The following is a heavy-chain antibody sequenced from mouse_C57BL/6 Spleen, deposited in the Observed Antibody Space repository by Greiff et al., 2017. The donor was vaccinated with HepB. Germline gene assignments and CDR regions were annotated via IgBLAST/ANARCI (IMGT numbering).Heavy chain of an antibody. CDR3: ARDKDYYGSSPFDY. J-gene: IGHJ2*01. V-gene: IGHV5-16*01. CDR2: INYDGSST. CDR1: GFTFSDYY. D-gene: IGHD1-1*01. Sequence: EVKLVESEGGLVQPGSSMKLSCTASGFTFSDYYMAWVRQVPEKGLEWVGNINYDGSSTYYLDSLKSRFIISRDNAKNIQYLQMSSLKSEDTATYYCARDKDYYGSSPFDYWGQGTTLTVSS.